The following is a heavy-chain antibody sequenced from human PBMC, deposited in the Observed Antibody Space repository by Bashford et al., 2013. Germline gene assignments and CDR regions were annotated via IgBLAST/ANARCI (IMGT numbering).Heavy chain of an antibody. J-gene: IGHJ3*01. CDR2: INPNPNSGAT. Sequence: WVRQAPGQGLEWMGWINPNPNSGATKYAEMFQGRVTMTRDTSISTAYMELSSLRSDDTAVYFCARDGPVVGVWNAFDVWGLRDSGHRL. D-gene: IGHD1-26*01. V-gene: IGHV1-2*02. CDR3: ARDGPVVGVWNAFDV.